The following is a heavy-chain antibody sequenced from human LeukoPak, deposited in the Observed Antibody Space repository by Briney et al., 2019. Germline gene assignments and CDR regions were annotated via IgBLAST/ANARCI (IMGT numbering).Heavy chain of an antibody. CDR3: ARDLGGSGPTPIDY. CDR2: LSSGGSPT. V-gene: IGHV3-74*01. J-gene: IGHJ4*02. Sequence: GGSLRLSCAASRFSLSSNWIHWVRQDPRKGLVWVSRLSSGGSPTTYADSVKGRFTISRDNAMNTLCLQMNSLRAEDTAVYYCARDLGGSGPTPIDYWGQGILVTVSS. CDR1: RFSLSSNW. D-gene: IGHD4-23*01.